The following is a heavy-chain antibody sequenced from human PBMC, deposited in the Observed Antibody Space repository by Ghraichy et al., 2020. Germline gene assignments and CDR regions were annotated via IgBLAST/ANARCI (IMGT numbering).Heavy chain of an antibody. D-gene: IGHD3-9*01. J-gene: IGHJ6*02. CDR2: IYYSGST. CDR1: SVSVSSPNYY. Sequence: SETLSLTCTVSSVSVSSPNYYWTWIRQPPGRELEWIASIYYSGSTNYNPSLMSRVTISLDTSKNQLSLTLTSVTASDTAVYYCARVFHYTMYFWGQGTTVTVSS. V-gene: IGHV4-61*01. CDR3: ARVFHYTMYF.